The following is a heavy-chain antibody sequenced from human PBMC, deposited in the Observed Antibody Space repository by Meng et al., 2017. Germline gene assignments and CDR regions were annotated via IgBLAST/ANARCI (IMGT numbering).Heavy chain of an antibody. J-gene: IGHJ4*02. D-gene: IGHD2-21*02. CDR1: GGSISSYY. CDR2: IYYSGCT. Sequence: GSLRLSCTVSGGSISSYYWSWIRQPPGKGLEWIGYIYYSGCTNYNPSLKSRVTISVDTSKNQFSLKLSSVTAADTAVYYCARVVVCGGDCYSPPFDYWGQGTLVTVSS. CDR3: ARVVVCGGDCYSPPFDY. V-gene: IGHV4-59*01.